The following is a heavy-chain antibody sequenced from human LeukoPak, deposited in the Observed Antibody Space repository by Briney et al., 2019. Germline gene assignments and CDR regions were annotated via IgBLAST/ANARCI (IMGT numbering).Heavy chain of an antibody. CDR2: ISAYNGNT. J-gene: IGHJ6*02. Sequence: ASVKVSCKASGYTFTSDGISWVRQAPGQGLEWMGWISAYNGNTNYAQKLQGRVTMTTDTSTSTAYMELRSLRSDDTAVYYCARDCTNGVCYTHYYYYYGMDVWGQGTTVTVSS. V-gene: IGHV1-18*01. CDR3: ARDCTNGVCYTHYYYYYGMDV. D-gene: IGHD2-8*01. CDR1: GYTFTSDG.